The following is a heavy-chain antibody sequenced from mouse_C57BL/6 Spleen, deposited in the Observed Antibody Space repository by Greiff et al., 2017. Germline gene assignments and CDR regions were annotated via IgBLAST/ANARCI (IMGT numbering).Heavy chain of an antibody. CDR1: GFTFSDYG. V-gene: IGHV5-17*01. CDR3: ARPNYYGSSSFAY. CDR2: ISSGSSTI. D-gene: IGHD1-1*01. J-gene: IGHJ3*01. Sequence: EVKLMESGGGLVKPGGSLKLSCAASGFTFSDYGMHWVRQAPEKGLEWVAYISSGSSTIYYADTVKGRFTISRDNAKNTLFLQMTSLRSEDTAMYYCARPNYYGSSSFAYWGQGTLVTVSA.